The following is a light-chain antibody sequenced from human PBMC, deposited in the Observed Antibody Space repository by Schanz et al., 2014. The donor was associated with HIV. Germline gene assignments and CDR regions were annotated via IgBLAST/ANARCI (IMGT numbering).Light chain of an antibody. V-gene: IGLV2-14*01. J-gene: IGLJ2*01. CDR2: GDN. CDR1: SSDVGAYNS. CDR3: AAWDDSLNGVV. Sequence: QSALTQPASVSGSPGQSITISCTGTSSDVGAYNSVSWWQQQHPGKAPKVLIHGDNNRPSGVSHRFSASKSGTSASLAISGLLSEDEADYYCAAWDDSLNGVVFGGGTKLTVL.